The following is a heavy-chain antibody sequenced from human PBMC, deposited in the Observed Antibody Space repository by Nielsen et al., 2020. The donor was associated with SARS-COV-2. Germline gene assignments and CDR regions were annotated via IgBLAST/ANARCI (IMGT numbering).Heavy chain of an antibody. CDR2: INPSGGST. Sequence: WVRQAPGQGLEWMGIINPSGGSTSYAQKFQGRVTMTRDTSTSTVYMELSSLRSEDTAVYYCARGGSGWYSLMDVWAKGPRSPSPQ. CDR3: ARGGSGWYSLMDV. D-gene: IGHD6-19*01. J-gene: IGHJ6*04. V-gene: IGHV1-46*01.